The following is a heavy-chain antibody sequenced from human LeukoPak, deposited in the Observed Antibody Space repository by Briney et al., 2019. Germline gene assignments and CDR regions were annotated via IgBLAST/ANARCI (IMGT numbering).Heavy chain of an antibody. CDR2: ISDSGDST. Sequence: GGSLRLSCAASGFTFSSYAMSWVRQAPGKGLEWVSGISDSGDSTYYADSVKGRFTISRDNAKNSLHLQMNSLRAGDTAVYYCARDRRPSSWLGVGPWGQGTLVTVSS. CDR3: ARDRRPSSWLGVGP. V-gene: IGHV3-23*01. D-gene: IGHD6-13*01. J-gene: IGHJ5*02. CDR1: GFTFSSYA.